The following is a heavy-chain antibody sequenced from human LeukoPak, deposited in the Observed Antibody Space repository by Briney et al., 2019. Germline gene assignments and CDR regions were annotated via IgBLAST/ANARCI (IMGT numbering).Heavy chain of an antibody. V-gene: IGHV3-74*01. D-gene: IGHD5-12*01. CDR1: GFTFSSYW. Sequence: GGSLRLSCAASGFTFSSYWMHWVRQAPGKGLVWVSRINSDGSSTSYADSVKGRFTISRDNAKNTLYLQMNSLRAEDTAVYYCARAYSETYGLGYYYMDVWGKGTTVTISS. CDR2: INSDGSST. J-gene: IGHJ6*03. CDR3: ARAYSETYGLGYYYMDV.